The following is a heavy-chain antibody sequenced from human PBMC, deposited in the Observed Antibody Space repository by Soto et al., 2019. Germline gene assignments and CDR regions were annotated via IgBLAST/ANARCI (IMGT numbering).Heavy chain of an antibody. CDR2: ISAYNGNT. CDR1: GYTFTSYG. D-gene: IGHD5-18*01. CDR3: ARCDRSNIPWIHPNHPHYGMDV. J-gene: IGHJ6*02. Sequence: ASGKVSCKASGYTFTSYGISWVRQAPGQGLEWMGWISAYNGNTNYAQKFQGWVTMTRDTSISTAYMELSRLRSDDTAVYYCARCDRSNIPWIHPNHPHYGMDVWGPGPTATVSS. V-gene: IGHV1-18*01.